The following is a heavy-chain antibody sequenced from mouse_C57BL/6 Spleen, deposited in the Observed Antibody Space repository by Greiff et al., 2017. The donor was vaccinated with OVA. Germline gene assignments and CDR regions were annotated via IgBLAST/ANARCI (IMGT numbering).Heavy chain of an antibody. V-gene: IGHV1-82*01. D-gene: IGHD1-1*01. CDR2: IYPGDGDT. Sequence: VQLQQSGPELVKPGASVKISCKASGYAFSSSWMNWVKQRPGKGLEWIGRIYPGDGDTNYNGKFKGKATLTADKSSSTAYMQLSSLTSEDSAVYFCARWVPDYYGSSYAMDYWGQGTSVTVSS. CDR1: GYAFSSSW. J-gene: IGHJ4*01. CDR3: ARWVPDYYGSSYAMDY.